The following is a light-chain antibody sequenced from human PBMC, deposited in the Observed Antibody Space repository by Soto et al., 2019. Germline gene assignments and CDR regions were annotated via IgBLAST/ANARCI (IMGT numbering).Light chain of an antibody. CDR3: QQCNSSPWT. J-gene: IGKJ1*01. CDR2: DAS. CDR1: QSISSS. V-gene: IGKV1-5*01. Sequence: EIQMTQSPSTLSVSAGERATISCRASQSISSSLAWYQQKPGKAPKLLIYDASSFESGVPSRFSGSGSGTDFTLTISRLQPDDFAYYYCQQCNSSPWTFGQGTKVEIK.